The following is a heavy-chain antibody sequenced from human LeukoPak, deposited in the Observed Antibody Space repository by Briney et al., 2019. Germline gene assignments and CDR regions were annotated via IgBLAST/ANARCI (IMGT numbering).Heavy chain of an antibody. CDR3: ARNDYGTYYFDY. J-gene: IGHJ4*02. CDR1: GFRFSDYA. CDR2: ISKDGYST. D-gene: IGHD4-17*01. Sequence: GGSLRLSCAASGFRFSDYAVHWIRQAPGKGLEWVAIISKDGYSTDYADSVKGRFTISRDNSKNTLYLQMNSLRVEDTALYYCARNDYGTYYFDYWGQGTLVTVSS. V-gene: IGHV3-30-3*01.